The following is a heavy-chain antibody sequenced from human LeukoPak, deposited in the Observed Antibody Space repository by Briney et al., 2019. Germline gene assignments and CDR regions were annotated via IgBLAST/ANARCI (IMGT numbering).Heavy chain of an antibody. CDR2: TDGSNT. J-gene: IGHJ4*02. CDR1: GFTFSSYA. V-gene: IGHV3-30-3*01. CDR3: AKDLIAGPPDYFDY. D-gene: IGHD1-14*01. Sequence: GGSLRLSCAASGFTFSSYAMHWVRQTPGKGLEWVAVTDGSNTFYADSVKGRFTLSSDNSKNTLYLQMNSLRAEDTAVYYCAKDLIAGPPDYFDYWGQGTLVTVSS.